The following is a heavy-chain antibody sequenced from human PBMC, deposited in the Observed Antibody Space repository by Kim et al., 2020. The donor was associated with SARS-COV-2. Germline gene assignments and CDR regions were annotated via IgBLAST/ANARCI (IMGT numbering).Heavy chain of an antibody. V-gene: IGHV3-23*01. J-gene: IGHJ6*02. CDR3: AKVRNIAAAGRKRLMDV. Sequence: GGSLRLSCAASGFTFSSYAMSWVRQAPGKGLEWVSAISGSGGSTYYADSVKGRFTISRDNSKNTLYLQMNSLRAEDTAVYYCAKVRNIAAAGRKRLMDVWGQGTTVTVSS. CDR2: ISGSGGST. CDR1: GFTFSSYA. D-gene: IGHD6-13*01.